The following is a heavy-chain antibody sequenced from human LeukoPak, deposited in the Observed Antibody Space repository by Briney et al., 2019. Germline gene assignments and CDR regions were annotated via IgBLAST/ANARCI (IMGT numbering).Heavy chain of an antibody. CDR1: GYTFTGYY. CDR3: ARVDYYDGFDY. V-gene: IGHV1-2*02. CDR2: INPNSGGT. D-gene: IGHD3-22*01. J-gene: IGHJ4*02. Sequence: ASVKVSCKASGYTFTGYYMHWVRQAPGQGLEWMGWINPNSGGTNYAQKFQGRVTMTRDTSISTAYMELRSLRSDDTAVYYCARVDYYDGFDYWGQGTLVTVSS.